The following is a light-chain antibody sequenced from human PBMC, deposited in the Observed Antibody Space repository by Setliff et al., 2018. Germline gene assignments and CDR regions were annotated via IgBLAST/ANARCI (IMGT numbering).Light chain of an antibody. J-gene: IGLJ1*01. Sequence: QSALTQHPSASGSPGQSVTISCTGTSSDVGGYNYVSWYQQHPGKAPKLMIYEVSKWPSGVPDRFSGSKSGNTASLTVSGLQAEDEADYYCSSYAGSNNPYVFGTGTKVTVL. CDR2: EVS. V-gene: IGLV2-8*01. CDR1: SSDVGGYNY. CDR3: SSYAGSNNPYV.